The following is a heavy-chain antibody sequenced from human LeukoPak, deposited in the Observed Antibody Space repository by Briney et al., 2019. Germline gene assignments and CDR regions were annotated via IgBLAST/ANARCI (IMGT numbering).Heavy chain of an antibody. V-gene: IGHV3-30*02. CDR3: AKDGERAIAAAFGMDV. CDR2: IRYDGSNK. CDR1: GFTFSSYG. Sequence: GGSLRLSCAASGFTFSSYGMHWVRQAPGKGLEWVAFIRYDGSNKYYADSVKGRFTISRDNSKNMLYLQMNSLRAEDTAVYYCAKDGERAIAAAFGMDVWGKGTTVTVSS. D-gene: IGHD6-13*01. J-gene: IGHJ6*04.